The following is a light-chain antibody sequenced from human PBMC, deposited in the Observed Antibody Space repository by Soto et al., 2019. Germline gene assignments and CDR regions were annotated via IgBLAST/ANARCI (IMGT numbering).Light chain of an antibody. CDR2: GAS. J-gene: IGKJ5*01. Sequence: EIVLTQSPATLSLSPGERATLSCRASQSVASFLAWYQQKPGRAPSLLIYGASNRATGIPARFSGSGSGTDFTLTISSLEPEDFAVYYCQQRSDWPITFGLGTRLEIK. V-gene: IGKV3-11*01. CDR3: QQRSDWPIT. CDR1: QSVASF.